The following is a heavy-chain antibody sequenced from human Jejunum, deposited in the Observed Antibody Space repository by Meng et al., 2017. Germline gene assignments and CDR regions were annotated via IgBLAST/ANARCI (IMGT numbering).Heavy chain of an antibody. CDR2: IKSKRDGETT. V-gene: IGHV3-15*01. Sequence: EGELVESGGGLVKPGGSLRLSCAVSGFTFSGAWMSWVRQAPGKGLEWVSRIKSKRDGETTDYAAPVKGRFTISRDDSENTVYLQMNSLKAEDTAVYYCTHGHLAGTFFDYWSQGILVTVSS. J-gene: IGHJ4*02. CDR1: GFTFSGAW. D-gene: IGHD1-1*01. CDR3: THGHLAGTFFDY.